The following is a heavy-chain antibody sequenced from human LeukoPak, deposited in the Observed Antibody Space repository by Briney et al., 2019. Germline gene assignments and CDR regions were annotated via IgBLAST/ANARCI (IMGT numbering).Heavy chain of an antibody. CDR1: GGTFSSYA. CDR2: IIPIFGTA. D-gene: IGHD2-21*01. Sequence: GASVKVSCKASGGTFSSYAISWVRQAPGQGLEWMGGIIPIFGTANYAQKFQGRVTITADESTSTAYMELSSLRSEDTAVYYCARGVVIAPQTFDYWGQGTLVTVSS. J-gene: IGHJ4*02. CDR3: ARGVVIAPQTFDY. V-gene: IGHV1-69*13.